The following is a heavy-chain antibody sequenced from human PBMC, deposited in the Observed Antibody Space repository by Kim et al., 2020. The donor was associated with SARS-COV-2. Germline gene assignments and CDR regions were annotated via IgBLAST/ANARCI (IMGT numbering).Heavy chain of an antibody. V-gene: IGHV3-74*01. CDR3: VSSPGP. Sequence: GGSLRLSCTASGFNFSDHWMHWVRQAPGTGLEWVACIRGDGRTTNYADTVRGRITVASENAQNTLYLHMHSLRVENTAVYYCVSSPGPWGQGTLVPVSS. J-gene: IGHJ5*02. CDR2: IRGDGRTT. CDR1: GFNFSDHW. D-gene: IGHD3-16*02.